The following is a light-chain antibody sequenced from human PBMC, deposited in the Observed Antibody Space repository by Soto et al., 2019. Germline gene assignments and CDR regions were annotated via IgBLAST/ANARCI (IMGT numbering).Light chain of an antibody. CDR1: QSLGHF. J-gene: IGKJ4*01. CDR2: DAS. Sequence: DIMLTQSPAILSLSPGESATLSCRASQSLGHFLVWYQQKPGQAPRLLISDASKRATGIPARFSGSGSGTEFTLTISSLQSEDFAVYYCRQYGRSLGFAFGGGTKVDIK. CDR3: RQYGRSLGFA. V-gene: IGKV3-11*01.